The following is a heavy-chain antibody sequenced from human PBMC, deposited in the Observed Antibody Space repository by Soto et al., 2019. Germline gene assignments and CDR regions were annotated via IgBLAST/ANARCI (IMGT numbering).Heavy chain of an antibody. CDR1: GFTFSSYA. CDR3: ARDADPSGSYYVDY. CDR2: ISYDGSNK. V-gene: IGHV3-30-3*01. Sequence: GGSLRLSCAASGFTFSSYAMHWVRQAPGKGLEWVAVISYDGSNKYYADSVKGRFTISRDNSKNTLYLQMNSLRAEDTAVYYCARDADPSGSYYVDYWGQGTLVTVSS. D-gene: IGHD1-26*01. J-gene: IGHJ4*02.